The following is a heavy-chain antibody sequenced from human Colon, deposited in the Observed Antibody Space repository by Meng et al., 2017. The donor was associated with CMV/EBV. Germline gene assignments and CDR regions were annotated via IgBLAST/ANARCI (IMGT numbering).Heavy chain of an antibody. V-gene: IGHV1-69*10. Sequence: SVKVSCKASGGTFSSYAISWVRQAPGQGLEWMGGIIPILGIANYAQKFQGRVTITADKSTNTAYMELSSLRSEDTAVYYCARSEVVPAAILPYYYGMDVWGQGTTVTVSS. CDR3: ARSEVVPAAILPYYYGMDV. CDR2: IIPILGIA. J-gene: IGHJ6*02. D-gene: IGHD2-2*02. CDR1: GGTFSSYA.